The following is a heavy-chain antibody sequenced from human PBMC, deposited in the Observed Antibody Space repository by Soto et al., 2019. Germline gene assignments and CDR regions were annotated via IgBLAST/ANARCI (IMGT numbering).Heavy chain of an antibody. D-gene: IGHD4-17*01. V-gene: IGHV1-3*01. Sequence: QVQLVQSGAEVKKPGASVKVSCKASGYTFTSYAMHWVRQAPGQRLEWMGWINAGNGNTKYSQKFQGRVTITRDTSASTAYMELSSLRSEDTAVYYCARGQLRWGIDYWGQGTLVTVSS. CDR1: GYTFTSYA. CDR3: ARGQLRWGIDY. J-gene: IGHJ4*02. CDR2: INAGNGNT.